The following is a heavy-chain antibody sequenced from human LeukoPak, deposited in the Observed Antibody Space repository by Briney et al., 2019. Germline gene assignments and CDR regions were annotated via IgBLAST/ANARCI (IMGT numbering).Heavy chain of an antibody. CDR2: IDPNSGDT. V-gene: IGHV1-2*02. J-gene: IGHJ4*02. CDR3: ATPERGYSGYDFGS. D-gene: IGHD5-12*01. Sequence: ASVNLSCKASGYSFTGYFIHWVRQAPGQGLEWMGCIDPNSGDTKYAQKFQGRVSMPRDTSTRTAYMELSRLRSDDTAVYFCATPERGYSGYDFGSWGQGTLVTVSS. CDR1: GYSFTGYF.